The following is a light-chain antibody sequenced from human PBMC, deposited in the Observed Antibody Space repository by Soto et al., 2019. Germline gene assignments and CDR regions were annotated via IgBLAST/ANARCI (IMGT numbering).Light chain of an antibody. CDR2: GAS. J-gene: IGKJ3*01. V-gene: IGKV3-20*01. CDR1: QSVSSSY. CDR3: QQYGNAPFT. Sequence: EIVLTQSPATLSLSPGERATLSCRASQSVSSSYLAWFQQKPGQAPRLLIYGASSRATGTPDRFSGSGSGTDFTLTISRLEPEDFAVYYCQQYGNAPFTFGPGTKVDIK.